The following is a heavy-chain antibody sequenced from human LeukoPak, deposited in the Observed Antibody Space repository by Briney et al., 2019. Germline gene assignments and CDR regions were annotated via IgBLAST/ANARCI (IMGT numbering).Heavy chain of an antibody. CDR1: GFTVSSNY. Sequence: PGGSLRLSCAASGFTVSSNYMSWVRQAPGKGLEWVSVIYSGGSTYYADSVKGRFTISRDNSKNTLYLQMNSLRAEDTAVYYCARTSVRCSSTSCYPGYFDDWGQGTLVTVSS. J-gene: IGHJ4*02. D-gene: IGHD2-2*01. CDR2: IYSGGST. V-gene: IGHV3-66*01. CDR3: ARTSVRCSSTSCYPGYFDD.